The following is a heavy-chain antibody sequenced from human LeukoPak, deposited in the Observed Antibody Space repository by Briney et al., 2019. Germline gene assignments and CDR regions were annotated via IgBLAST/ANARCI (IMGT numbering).Heavy chain of an antibody. CDR1: AGSIRSYH. V-gene: IGHV4-59*08. CDR2: IYYTGSS. J-gene: IGHJ4*02. Sequence: PSETLSLTCTVSAGSIRSYHWNWIRQSPGRGLEWIGYIYYTGSSNYSPSLKSRVTMSVDTSKSQFSLRLSSVTAADTAVYYCARPGLSSPFDYWGQGTLVTVSS. D-gene: IGHD6-13*01. CDR3: ARPGLSSPFDY.